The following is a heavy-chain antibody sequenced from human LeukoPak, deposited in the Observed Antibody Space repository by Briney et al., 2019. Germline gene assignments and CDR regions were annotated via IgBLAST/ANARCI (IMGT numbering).Heavy chain of an antibody. V-gene: IGHV3-53*01. CDR3: ARDMYYYGSGSYYYYYYMDV. J-gene: IGHJ6*03. CDR1: GSTVSTNY. Sequence: GGSLRLSCAASGSTVSTNYISWVRQAPGKGLEWVSVIYSGGTTYYADSVKGRFTISRDNAKNSLYLQMNSLRAEDTAVYYCARDMYYYGSGSYYYYYYMDVWGKGTTVTVSS. D-gene: IGHD3-10*01. CDR2: IYSGGTT.